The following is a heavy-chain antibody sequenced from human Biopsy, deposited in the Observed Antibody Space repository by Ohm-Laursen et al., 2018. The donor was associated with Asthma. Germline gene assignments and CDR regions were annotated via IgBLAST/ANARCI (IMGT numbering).Heavy chain of an antibody. J-gene: IGHJ4*02. V-gene: IGHV7-4-1*02. CDR1: GYTFTYFS. Sequence: ASVKVSCKASGYTFTYFSIYWVRQAPGQGLEWLGRINTNTGNPTYAQAYTGRFVFSLDTPVSTAYLRISSLKADDTAVYYCARGRYRGYDFDYWGQGSLVTVSS. CDR2: INTNTGNP. CDR3: ARGRYRGYDFDY. D-gene: IGHD5-12*01.